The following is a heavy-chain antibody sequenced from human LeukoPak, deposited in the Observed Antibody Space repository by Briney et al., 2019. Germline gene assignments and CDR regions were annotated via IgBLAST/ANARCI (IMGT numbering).Heavy chain of an antibody. CDR1: GGSFSGYY. J-gene: IGHJ4*02. CDR3: ARGRSYYYGSGSSNFDY. CDR2: INHSGST. V-gene: IGHV4-34*01. Sequence: PSETLSLTCAVYGGSFSGYYWSWIRQPPGKGLEWIGEINHSGSTNYNPSLKSRVTMSVDTSKNQFSLKLSSVTAADTAVYYCARGRSYYYGSGSSNFDYWGQGTLVTVSS. D-gene: IGHD3-10*01.